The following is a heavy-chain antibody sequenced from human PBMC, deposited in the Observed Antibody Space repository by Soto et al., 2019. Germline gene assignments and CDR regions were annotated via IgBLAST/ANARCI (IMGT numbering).Heavy chain of an antibody. CDR2: TYYRSKWYN. D-gene: IGHD3-10*01. V-gene: IGHV6-1*01. CDR1: GDSVSSNSAA. CDR3: ARESYGSGSYDGMDV. Sequence: SHTLSLPCDISGDSVSSNSAALNFSTQSPSRGLEWLGRTYYRSKWYNDYAVSVKSRITINPDTSKNQFSLQLNSVTPEDTAVYHCARESYGSGSYDGMDVWGQGTTVTVSS. J-gene: IGHJ6*02.